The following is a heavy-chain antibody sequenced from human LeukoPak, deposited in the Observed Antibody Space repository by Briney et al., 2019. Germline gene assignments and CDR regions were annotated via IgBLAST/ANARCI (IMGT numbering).Heavy chain of an antibody. J-gene: IGHJ4*02. D-gene: IGHD6-13*01. CDR3: AKDVVAAAAHFDY. CDR2: ISGSGGST. V-gene: IGHV3-23*01. CDR1: GFTFSSYG. Sequence: PGGSLRLSCAASGFTFSSYGMHWVRQAPGKGLEWVSAISGSGGSTYYADSAKGRFTISRDNSKNTLYLQMNSLRAEDTAVYYCAKDVVAAAAHFDYWGQGTLVTVSS.